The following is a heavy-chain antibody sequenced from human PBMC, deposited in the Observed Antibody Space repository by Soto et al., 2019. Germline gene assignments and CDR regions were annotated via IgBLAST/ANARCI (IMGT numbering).Heavy chain of an antibody. D-gene: IGHD3-16*01. CDR3: ARLARGHDAFDI. CDR1: GGSISSSSYY. V-gene: IGHV4-39*01. CDR2: IYYSGST. J-gene: IGHJ3*02. Sequence: SETLSLTCTVSGGSISSSSYYWGWIRQPPGKGLEWIGSIYYSGSTYYNPSHKSRVTMSVDTSKNQFSLRRISVTAADTAVYYCARLARGHDAFDIWGQGTMVTVSS.